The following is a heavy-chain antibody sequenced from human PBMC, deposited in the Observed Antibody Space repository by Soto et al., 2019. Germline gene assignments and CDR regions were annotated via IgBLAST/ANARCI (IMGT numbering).Heavy chain of an antibody. J-gene: IGHJ4*02. CDR3: TSNYDILTGRSGFDC. CDR2: IKSKIDGGTT. Sequence: EVQLVESGGGLVKPGGSLRLSCAASGFTLSNAWMSWVRQAPGKGLEWVGRIKSKIDGGTTDYAAPVKGRFTISRDDSKNTLYLQMNSLKTEDTAVYYCTSNYDILTGRSGFDCWGQGTLVTVSS. CDR1: GFTLSNAW. V-gene: IGHV3-15*01. D-gene: IGHD3-9*01.